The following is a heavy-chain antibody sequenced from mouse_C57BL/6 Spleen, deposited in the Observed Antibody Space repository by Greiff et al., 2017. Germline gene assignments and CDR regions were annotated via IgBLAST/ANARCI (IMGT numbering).Heavy chain of an antibody. CDR2: ISYDGSN. V-gene: IGHV3-6*01. Sequence: DVKLQESGPGLVKPSQSLSLTCSVTGYSITSGYYWNWIRQFPGNKLEWMGYISYDGSNNYNPSLKNRISITRDTSKNQFFLKLNSVTTEDTATYYCARGGTGTGYFDYWGQGTTLTVSS. J-gene: IGHJ2*01. CDR3: ARGGTGTGYFDY. D-gene: IGHD4-1*01. CDR1: GYSITSGYY.